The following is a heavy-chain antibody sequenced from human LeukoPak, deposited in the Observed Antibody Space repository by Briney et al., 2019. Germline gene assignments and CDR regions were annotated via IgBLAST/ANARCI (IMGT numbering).Heavy chain of an antibody. CDR1: GFTFSDYY. Sequence: GGSLRLSCAASGFTFSDYYMSWIRQAPGKGLESVSCISSSGNTIYYADSVKGRFTISRDDAKNSLYLQMSSLRAEDTAVYYCAKDERNWNYNLASQTYDWGQGTLVTVSS. CDR3: AKDERNWNYNLASQTYD. V-gene: IGHV3-11*01. D-gene: IGHD1-7*01. CDR2: ISSSGNTI. J-gene: IGHJ4*02.